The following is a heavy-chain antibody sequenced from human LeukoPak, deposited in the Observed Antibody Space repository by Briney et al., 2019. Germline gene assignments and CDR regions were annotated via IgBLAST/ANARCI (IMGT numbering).Heavy chain of an antibody. CDR2: IGGDGGST. Sequence: GGSLSLSCAASGFTFDDYAMHWVRQAPGKGLEWVSLIGGDGGSTYYADSVKGRFTISRDNSKNSLFLQMKSLRTDDTALYYCVKEPHYYDRSGYFWGQGTLVTVSS. V-gene: IGHV3-43*02. J-gene: IGHJ4*02. CDR3: VKEPHYYDRSGYF. D-gene: IGHD3-22*01. CDR1: GFTFDDYA.